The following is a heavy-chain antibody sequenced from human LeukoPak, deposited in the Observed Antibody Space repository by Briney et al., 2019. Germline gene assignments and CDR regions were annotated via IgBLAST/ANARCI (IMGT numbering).Heavy chain of an antibody. Sequence: GGSLRLSCEASGLTFSSYGIHWVRPAPGKGLEGGAFISYDGSNKYYADSVKGRFTISRDNSKNTLYLQMNSLRAEDTAVYYCAKEPHYYYDSSGYYDYWGQGTLVTVSS. CDR3: AKEPHYYYDSSGYYDY. J-gene: IGHJ4*02. D-gene: IGHD3-22*01. CDR1: GLTFSSYG. CDR2: ISYDGSNK. V-gene: IGHV3-30*18.